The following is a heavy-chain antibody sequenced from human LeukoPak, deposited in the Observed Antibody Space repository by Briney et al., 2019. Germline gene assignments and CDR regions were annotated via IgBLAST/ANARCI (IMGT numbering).Heavy chain of an antibody. CDR1: GISFSAHG. CDR2: ISSSSSYI. Sequence: GGSLRLSCAASGISFSAHGMHWVRQAPGKGLEWVSSISSSSSYIYYADSVKGRFTISRDNAKNSLCLQMNSLRAEDTAVYYCARDLPVHSSDYYGMDVWGQGTTVTVSS. CDR3: ARDLPVHSSDYYGMDV. D-gene: IGHD1-1*01. J-gene: IGHJ6*02. V-gene: IGHV3-21*01.